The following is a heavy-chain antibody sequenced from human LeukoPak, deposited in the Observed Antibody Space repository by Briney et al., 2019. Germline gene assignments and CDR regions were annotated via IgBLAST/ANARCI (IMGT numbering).Heavy chain of an antibody. CDR3: ATAGSYDSFLLYYFDY. J-gene: IGHJ4*02. CDR1: GFTFSSYS. D-gene: IGHD3-22*01. Sequence: PGGSLRLSCAASGFTFSSYSMNWVRQAPGKGLEWVSYISSSSSTIYYADSVKGRFTISRDNAKNSLYLQMNSLRAEDTAVYYCATAGSYDSFLLYYFDYWGQGTLVTVSS. V-gene: IGHV3-48*04. CDR2: ISSSSSTI.